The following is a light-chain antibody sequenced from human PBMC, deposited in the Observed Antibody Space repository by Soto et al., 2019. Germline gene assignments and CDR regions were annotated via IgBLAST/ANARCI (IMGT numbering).Light chain of an antibody. CDR2: DTS. CDR3: QPYNNWPLT. Sequence: EVVMRQSPATLSVSPGEGATVSCRASQGIGDTLAWYQHKPGQTPRLLIYDTSTRATGVPTRFSGSRSGAEFTLTINSLQSEHFAVYYCQPYNNWPLTFGGGTKVDIK. J-gene: IGKJ4*01. CDR1: QGIGDT. V-gene: IGKV3-15*01.